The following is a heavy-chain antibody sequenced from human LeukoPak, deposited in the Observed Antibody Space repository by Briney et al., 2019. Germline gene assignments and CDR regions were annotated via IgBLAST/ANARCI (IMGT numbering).Heavy chain of an antibody. CDR1: GFTFDDYA. CDR2: ISWNSGTI. CDR3: AKEGYSSGWFLFQH. J-gene: IGHJ1*01. Sequence: GGSLRLSCPAAGFTFDDYAMHWVRQAPGKGLEWVSGISWNSGTITYADSVKGRFIISRDNAKKSLYLQMNSLITGDTALYYCAKEGYSSGWFLFQHWGQGTLVTVSS. V-gene: IGHV3-9*01. D-gene: IGHD6-19*01.